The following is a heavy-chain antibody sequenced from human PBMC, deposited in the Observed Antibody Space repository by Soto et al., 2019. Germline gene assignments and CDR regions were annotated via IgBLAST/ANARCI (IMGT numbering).Heavy chain of an antibody. Sequence: EVQLVESGGGLVKPGVSLRLSCAASGFTFTRYGMNWVRQAPGRGLEWVSSISSTTTYIYYGDSMKYQFTISSDNAKNPLYLEMNSQRPEVKAVYDCARGSEDLTSNFYLCGQRNLGTVPA. CDR2: ISSTTTYI. CDR3: ARGSEDLTSNFYL. V-gene: IGHV3-21*06. CDR1: GFTFTRYG. J-gene: IGHJ4*02.